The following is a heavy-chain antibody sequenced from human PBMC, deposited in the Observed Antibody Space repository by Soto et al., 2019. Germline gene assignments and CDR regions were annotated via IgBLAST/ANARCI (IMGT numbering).Heavy chain of an antibody. CDR1: GYMFISYG. CDR2: ISAYNGNT. Sequence: SVKVSCKASGYMFISYGINWVRQAPGQGLEWMGWISAYNGNTKYAQNLQGRVTMTTDTSTSTAYMEMRSLRSDDTAVYYCVRDLDGSGSYYTDYWGPGTLVTVYS. V-gene: IGHV1-18*01. CDR3: VRDLDGSGSYYTDY. D-gene: IGHD3-10*01. J-gene: IGHJ4*02.